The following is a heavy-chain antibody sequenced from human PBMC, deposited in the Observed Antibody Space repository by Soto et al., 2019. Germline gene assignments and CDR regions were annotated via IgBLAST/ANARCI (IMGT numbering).Heavy chain of an antibody. D-gene: IGHD6-19*01. CDR2: IIPIFGTA. CDR1: GGTFSSYA. V-gene: IGHV1-69*06. CDR3: ARVAVAGQEGPFVDY. J-gene: IGHJ4*02. Sequence: ASVKVSCKASGGTFSSYAISWVRQAPGQGLEWMGGIIPIFGTANYAQKFQGRVTITADKSTSTAYMELSSLRSEDTAVYYCARVAVAGQEGPFVDYWGQGTLVTVSS.